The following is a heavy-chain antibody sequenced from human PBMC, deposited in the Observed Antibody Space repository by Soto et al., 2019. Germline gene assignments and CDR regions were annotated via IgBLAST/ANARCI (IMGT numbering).Heavy chain of an antibody. J-gene: IGHJ4*02. V-gene: IGHV4-59*11. CDR3: ARYGSSSRGDIY. D-gene: IGHD6-6*01. Sequence: SCKASGYSFKGHYMHWVRQAPGRGLEWVGIINPSGSTNYNPSLKSRVTISVDTSKNQFSLKLSSVTAADTAVYYCARYGSSSRGDIYWGQGTLVTVSS. CDR1: GYSFKGHY. CDR2: INPSGST.